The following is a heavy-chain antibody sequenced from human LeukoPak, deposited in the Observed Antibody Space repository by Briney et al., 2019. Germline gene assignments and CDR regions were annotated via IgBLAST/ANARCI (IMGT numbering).Heavy chain of an antibody. D-gene: IGHD7-27*01. CDR2: IYTSGST. V-gene: IGHV4-4*07. CDR3: ARDFAPATGGAFDI. J-gene: IGHJ3*02. CDR1: GGSISGYY. Sequence: SETLSLTCTVSGGSISGYYWSWIRQPAGKGLEWIGRIYTSGSTNYNPSLKSRVTMSVDTSKNQFSLKLSSVTAADTAVYYCARDFAPATGGAFDIWGQGTMVTVSS.